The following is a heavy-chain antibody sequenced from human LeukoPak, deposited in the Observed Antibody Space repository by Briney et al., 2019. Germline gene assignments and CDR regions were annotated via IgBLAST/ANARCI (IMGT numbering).Heavy chain of an antibody. J-gene: IGHJ3*02. D-gene: IGHD3-10*01. CDR3: ARLIRWFGEPAGGDI. V-gene: IGHV5-51*01. Sequence: GESLKISCKASGYSFTSYWIGWVRQMPGKGLEWMGIFYPGDSDTRYSLSFQGQVTISADKSISTAYLQWSSLKASDTAMYYCARLIRWFGEPAGGDIWGQGTMVTVSS. CDR2: FYPGDSDT. CDR1: GYSFTSYW.